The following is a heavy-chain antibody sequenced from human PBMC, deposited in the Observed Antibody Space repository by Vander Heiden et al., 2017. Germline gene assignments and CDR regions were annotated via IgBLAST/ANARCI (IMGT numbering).Heavy chain of an antibody. CDR3: AKDFYGSGTYYDY. CDR2: ISWNGGNI. CDR1: GFTFDDYA. J-gene: IGHJ4*02. Sequence: EVQLVESGGGLVQPGRSLRLSCAASGFTFDDYAMHWVRQAPGKGLEWVSGISWNGGNIAYADSVKGRFTISRDNAKNSLYLQMNSLRAEDTALYYCAKDFYGSGTYYDYWGQGTLVTVSS. V-gene: IGHV3-9*01. D-gene: IGHD3-10*01.